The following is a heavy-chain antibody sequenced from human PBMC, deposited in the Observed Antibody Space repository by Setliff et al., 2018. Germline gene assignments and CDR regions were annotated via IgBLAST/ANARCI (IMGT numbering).Heavy chain of an antibody. J-gene: IGHJ2*01. CDR2: VYHSGGP. D-gene: IGHD5-18*01. V-gene: IGHV4-38-2*01. CDR3: ARHRRDTTTTIGYFDL. Sequence: PSETLSLTCAVSGYSISSGYYWGWIRQPPGKVLEWIGSVYHSGGPHYNPSLKSRVTISVDTSKNQFSLNLSSVTAADTAVYYCARHRRDTTTTIGYFDLWGRGILVTVSS. CDR1: GYSISSGYY.